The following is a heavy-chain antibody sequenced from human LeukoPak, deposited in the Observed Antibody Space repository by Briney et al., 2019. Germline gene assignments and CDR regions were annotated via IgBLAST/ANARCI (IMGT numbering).Heavy chain of an antibody. CDR1: GFPFSSYA. CDR3: ATPPVYYCMDV. Sequence: RGGSLSLPCAVSGFPFSSYAMSWVREAPGRGLEWVSAISGSGGSTYCAESVKGRFTISRDNSKNTLYLQMNSLRAEDTAVYYCATPPVYYCMDVWGKGTTVTVSS. V-gene: IGHV3-23*01. CDR2: ISGSGGST. J-gene: IGHJ6*03.